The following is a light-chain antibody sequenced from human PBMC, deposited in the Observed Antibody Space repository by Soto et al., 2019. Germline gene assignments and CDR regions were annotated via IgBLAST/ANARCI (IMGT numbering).Light chain of an antibody. CDR1: QSLVSSDGNTY. J-gene: IGKJ4*01. Sequence: DVELTQSPLSLPVTLGQPASISCRSSQSLVSSDGNTYLNWFQQRPGQPPRRRIYKVSNRDSGVPDRLSGSGSGKEFTLKISRGEAEDGGVYYCMQGTHWPLTFGGGTKVEIK. CDR3: MQGTHWPLT. CDR2: KVS. V-gene: IGKV2-30*01.